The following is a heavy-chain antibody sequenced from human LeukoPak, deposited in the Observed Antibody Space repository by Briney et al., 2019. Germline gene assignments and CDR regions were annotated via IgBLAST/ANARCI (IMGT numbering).Heavy chain of an antibody. CDR3: ASTIVLSGSYYFDY. Sequence: PSETLSLTCTVSGGSISSYYWSWIRQPPGKGLEWIGYIYYSGSTNYNPSLKSRVTISVDTSKNQFSLKLSSVTAADTAVYYCASTIVLSGSYYFDYWGQGTLVTVSS. V-gene: IGHV4-59*01. D-gene: IGHD1-26*01. CDR2: IYYSGST. CDR1: GGSISSYY. J-gene: IGHJ4*02.